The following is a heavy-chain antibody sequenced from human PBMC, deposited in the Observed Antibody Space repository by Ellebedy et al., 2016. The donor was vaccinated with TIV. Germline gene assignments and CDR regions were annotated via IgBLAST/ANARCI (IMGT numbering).Heavy chain of an antibody. Sequence: GESLKISXAASGFTFSSYAMSWVRQAPGKGLEWVSAISGSGGSTYYADSVKGRFTISRDNSQNTLYLQMNSLRAEDTAVYYCTRRCSGDSCYSGAFDIWGQGTLVTVSS. CDR1: GFTFSSYA. CDR2: ISGSGGST. V-gene: IGHV3-23*01. D-gene: IGHD2-15*01. J-gene: IGHJ3*02. CDR3: TRRCSGDSCYSGAFDI.